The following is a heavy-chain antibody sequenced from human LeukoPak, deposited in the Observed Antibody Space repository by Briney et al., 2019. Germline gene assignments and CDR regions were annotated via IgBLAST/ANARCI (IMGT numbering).Heavy chain of an antibody. CDR1: GYTFTGYY. CDR3: ARDYGDYGWFDP. D-gene: IGHD4-17*01. V-gene: IGHV1-2*02. J-gene: IGHJ5*02. Sequence: ASVNVSCKASGYTFTGYYMHWVRQAPGQGLEWMGWINPNSGGTNYAQKFQGRVTMTRDTSISTAYMELSRLRSDDTAVYYCARDYGDYGWFDPWGQGTLVTVSS. CDR2: INPNSGGT.